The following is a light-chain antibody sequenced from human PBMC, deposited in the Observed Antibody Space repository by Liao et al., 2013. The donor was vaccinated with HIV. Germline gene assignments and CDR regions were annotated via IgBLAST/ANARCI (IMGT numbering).Light chain of an antibody. Sequence: SYELTQPPSVSVSPGQTASITCSGDKLGDKYVCWYQQKPGQSPVPVIYRDSKRPSGIPERFSGSNSGSTATLTISGTQAMDEADYYCQAWDISTAVFGGGTKLTVL. J-gene: IGLJ3*02. CDR2: RDS. CDR1: KLGDKY. V-gene: IGLV3-1*01. CDR3: QAWDISTAV.